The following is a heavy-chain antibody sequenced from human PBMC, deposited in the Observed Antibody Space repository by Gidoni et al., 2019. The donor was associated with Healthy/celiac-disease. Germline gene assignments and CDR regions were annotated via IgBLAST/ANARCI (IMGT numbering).Heavy chain of an antibody. D-gene: IGHD1-1*01. CDR1: GFTFSSYA. CDR3: AKVAEMATIGNFDY. V-gene: IGHV3-23*01. Sequence: EVQLLESGGGLVPPGGSLGISCAASGFTFSSYAMSWVRQAPGKGLEWVSAISGSGGSTYYADSVKGRFTISRDNSKNTLYLQMNSLRAEDTAVYYCAKVAEMATIGNFDYWGQGTLVTVSS. CDR2: ISGSGGST. J-gene: IGHJ4*02.